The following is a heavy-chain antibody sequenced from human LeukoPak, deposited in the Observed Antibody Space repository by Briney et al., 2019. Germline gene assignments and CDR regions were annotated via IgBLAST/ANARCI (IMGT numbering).Heavy chain of an antibody. CDR3: ARAAKLGRAYSFDI. CDR1: GFPFRSYE. V-gene: IGHV3-21*01. Sequence: GGSLRLSCAASGFPFRSYEINWVRQAPGEGLEWVSSISSGGRYIYYARSLKGRFPISRDNPKNSPYLQMNSLRAEDTAVYYCARAAKLGRAYSFDIWGQGTMVTVSS. J-gene: IGHJ3*02. D-gene: IGHD7-27*01. CDR2: ISSGGRYI.